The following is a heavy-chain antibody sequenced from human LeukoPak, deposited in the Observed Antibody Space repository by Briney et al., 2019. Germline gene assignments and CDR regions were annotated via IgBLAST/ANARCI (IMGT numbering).Heavy chain of an antibody. Sequence: GGSLRLSCAVSGFTLSNYGMSWVRQAPGKGLEWVVGIYDSGGSTSYADSVKGRFTISRDNPRNTLYLQMNSLRAEDTAVYFCAKRGVVIRVILVGFHKAAYYFDSWGQGALVTVSS. V-gene: IGHV3-23*01. D-gene: IGHD3-22*01. J-gene: IGHJ4*02. CDR1: GFTLSNYG. CDR3: AKRGVVIRVILVGFHKAAYYFDS. CDR2: IYDSGGST.